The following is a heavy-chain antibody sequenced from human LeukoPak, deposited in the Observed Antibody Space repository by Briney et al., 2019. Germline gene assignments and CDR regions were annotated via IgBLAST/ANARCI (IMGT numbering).Heavy chain of an antibody. CDR1: GFTFSDYY. D-gene: IGHD2-2*01. V-gene: IGHV3-11*01. CDR2: ISSSGSTI. J-gene: IGHJ4*02. Sequence: PGGSLRLSCAASGFTFSDYYMSWIRQAPGKGLEWVSYISSSGSTIYYADSVKGRFTISRDNAKNSLYLQMNSLRAEETAVYYCAKGDTAIVPAATDYWGQGTLVTVSS. CDR3: AKGDTAIVPAATDY.